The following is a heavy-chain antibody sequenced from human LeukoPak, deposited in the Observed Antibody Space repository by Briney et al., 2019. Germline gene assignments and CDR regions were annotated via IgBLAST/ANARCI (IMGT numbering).Heavy chain of an antibody. CDR1: GYSISSGYY. Sequence: SETLSLTCTVSGYSISSGYYWGWIRQPPGKGLEWIGSIYHSGSTYYKPSLKSRVTISVDTSKNQFSLKLSSVTAADTAVYYCARGQARLAWFDPWGQGTLVTVSS. D-gene: IGHD5-12*01. J-gene: IGHJ5*02. CDR2: IYHSGST. V-gene: IGHV4-38-2*02. CDR3: ARGQARLAWFDP.